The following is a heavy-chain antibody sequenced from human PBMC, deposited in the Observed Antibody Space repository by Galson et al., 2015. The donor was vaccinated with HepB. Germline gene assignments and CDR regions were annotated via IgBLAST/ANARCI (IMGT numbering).Heavy chain of an antibody. J-gene: IGHJ4*02. Sequence: LSLTCAVSGDSISSSDWWSWVRQPPGEGLEWIGEAYHSGGTNYRPSLRSRVTISVDKSKNQFSLKLTSVTAADTAVYYCARAKEGRGYFDYWGRGTLVTVSS. CDR1: GDSISSSDW. CDR2: AYHSGGT. V-gene: IGHV4-4*02. CDR3: ARAKEGRGYFDY. D-gene: IGHD3-10*01.